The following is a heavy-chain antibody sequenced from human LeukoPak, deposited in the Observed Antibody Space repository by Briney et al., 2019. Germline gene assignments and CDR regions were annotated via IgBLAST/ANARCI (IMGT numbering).Heavy chain of an antibody. CDR2: ISSNGGST. J-gene: IGHJ4*02. CDR3: VKALSSTVTTKKKFDY. CDR1: GFTFSTYA. V-gene: IGHV3-64D*06. Sequence: GGSLRFSCSASGFTFSTYAMHWVRQAPGKGLEYVSGISSNGGSTYYADSVKDRLTNSRDNSKNTLYLQMSSLRPEDTAIYYCVKALSSTVTTKKKFDYWGQGTLVTVSS. D-gene: IGHD4-17*01.